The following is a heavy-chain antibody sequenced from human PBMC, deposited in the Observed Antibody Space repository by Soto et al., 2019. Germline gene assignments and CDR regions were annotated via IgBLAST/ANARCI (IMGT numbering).Heavy chain of an antibody. J-gene: IGHJ5*02. V-gene: IGHV3-23*01. CDR3: AKGSGYYYDNSGSNWFDP. Sequence: LRLSCAASGFTFSNYAMSWVRQTPGKGLEWVSGINGGGGSLYYADSVKGRFTISRDNSKNTLYLQVNSLRAEDTAIYYCAKGSGYYYDNSGSNWFDPWGQGTLVTVSS. CDR1: GFTFSNYA. D-gene: IGHD3-22*01. CDR2: INGGGGSL.